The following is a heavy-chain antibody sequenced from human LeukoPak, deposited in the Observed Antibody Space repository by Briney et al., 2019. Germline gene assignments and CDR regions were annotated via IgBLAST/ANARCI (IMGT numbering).Heavy chain of an antibody. CDR3: ARVGVLRYFDWFGYFDC. Sequence: GGSLTLSCAPSGFTVSSIYVSWVRQAPGEGLEWVSVIYSGGSTYYAHSVKGRFPISRDNSKNTLYLQMNSLRAEDTAVYYCARVGVLRYFDWFGYFDCWGQGTLVTVSS. CDR2: IYSGGST. V-gene: IGHV3-53*01. CDR1: GFTVSSIY. D-gene: IGHD3-9*01. J-gene: IGHJ4*02.